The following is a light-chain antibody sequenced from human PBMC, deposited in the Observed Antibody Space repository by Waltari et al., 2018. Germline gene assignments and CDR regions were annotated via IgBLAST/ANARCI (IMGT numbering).Light chain of an antibody. J-gene: IGLJ2*01. Sequence: QSALTQPASVSGSPGQSITISCTGTSSDVGGYNYVSWDQRYPGQAPKLMIYDVSKRPSGVSNRFSGSKSGNMASLTISGLQAEDEADYYCCSYAGSSTHVLFGGGTKLTVL. V-gene: IGLV2-23*02. CDR3: CSYAGSSTHVL. CDR1: SSDVGGYNY. CDR2: DVS.